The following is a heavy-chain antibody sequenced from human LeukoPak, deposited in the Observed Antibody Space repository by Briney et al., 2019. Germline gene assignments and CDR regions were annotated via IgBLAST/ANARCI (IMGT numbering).Heavy chain of an antibody. CDR3: ARERAGFIVVYDY. J-gene: IGHJ4*02. CDR1: GGSIRSNNHY. V-gene: IGHV4-39*07. D-gene: IGHD1-26*01. Sequence: SETLSLTCAVSGGSIRSNNHYWGWIRQPPGKGLEWIGNIYFNGNIAYNPSLQSRVTISVDTSKNQFSLRLNSVTSADTAMYYCARERAGFIVVYDYWGQGTLVTVSS. CDR2: IYFNGNI.